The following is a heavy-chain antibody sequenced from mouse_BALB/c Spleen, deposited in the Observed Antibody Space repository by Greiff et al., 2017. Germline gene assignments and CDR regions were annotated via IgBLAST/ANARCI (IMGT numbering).Heavy chain of an antibody. CDR3: AGSAGFAY. D-gene: IGHD6-1*01. J-gene: IGHJ3*01. CDR1: GFSLTSYG. CDR2: IWAGGST. V-gene: IGHV2-9*02. Sequence: VQLQESGPGLVAPSQSLSITCTVSGFSLTSYGVHWVRQPPGKGLEWLGVIWAGGSTNYNSALMSRLSISKDNSKSQVFLKMNSLQTDDTAMYYCAGSAGFAYWGQGTLVTVSA.